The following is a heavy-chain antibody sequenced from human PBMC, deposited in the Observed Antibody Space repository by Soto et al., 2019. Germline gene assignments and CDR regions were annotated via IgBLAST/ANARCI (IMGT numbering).Heavy chain of an antibody. CDR1: GFTFSSYA. D-gene: IGHD6-13*01. CDR3: AKDGRAAAGWFDY. J-gene: IGHJ4*02. CDR2: ISGSGGST. V-gene: IGHV3-23*01. Sequence: PXXSLRLSFAASGFTFSSYAMSLVPQAPGKGLEWVSAISGSGGSTYYADSVKGRFTISRDNSKNTLYLQMNSLRAEDTAVYYCAKDGRAAAGWFDYWGQGTLVTVSS.